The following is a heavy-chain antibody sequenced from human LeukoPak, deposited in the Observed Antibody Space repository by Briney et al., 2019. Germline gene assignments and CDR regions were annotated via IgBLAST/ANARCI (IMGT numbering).Heavy chain of an antibody. Sequence: ASVKVSCKASGYTFSGYYINWVRQAPGQGLEWMGRINPNSGGTNYAQKFQGRVTLTGDTSVSTIYMELSRLRSDDTAVYYCARERGGYYGSGEEYYFDYWGQGTLVTVSS. D-gene: IGHD3-10*01. CDR3: ARERGGYYGSGEEYYFDY. CDR2: INPNSGGT. V-gene: IGHV1-2*06. J-gene: IGHJ4*02. CDR1: GYTFSGYY.